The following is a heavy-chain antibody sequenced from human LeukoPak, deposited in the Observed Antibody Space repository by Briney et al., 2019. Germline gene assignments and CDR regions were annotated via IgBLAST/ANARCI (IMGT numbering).Heavy chain of an antibody. Sequence: SQTLSLTRALSGDSVSSSSAAWSWIRQSPSSGLEWLGRTYFRSKWYNEYAVLVKSRVSIKPDTSNNLFSLQLTSVTPEDTAVYYCARTLSGSTSSFDYWGQGTLVTVPS. CDR2: TYFRSKWYN. J-gene: IGHJ4*02. D-gene: IGHD1-26*01. CDR3: ARTLSGSTSSFDY. CDR1: GDSVSSSSAA. V-gene: IGHV6-1*01.